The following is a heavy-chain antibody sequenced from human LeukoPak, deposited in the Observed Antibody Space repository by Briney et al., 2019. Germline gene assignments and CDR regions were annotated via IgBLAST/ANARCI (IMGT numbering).Heavy chain of an antibody. Sequence: GGSLRLSCTVSGFTFSDYWMTWVRQAPGKGLEWVANIKQDGSEKYYVDSVKGRFTISRDNAKNSLYLQMDSLRAEDTAVYFCARPSYFSSGSFPHWGQGTLVTVSS. CDR2: IKQDGSEK. V-gene: IGHV3-7*01. CDR1: GFTFSDYW. CDR3: ARPSYFSSGSFPH. J-gene: IGHJ4*02. D-gene: IGHD3-10*01.